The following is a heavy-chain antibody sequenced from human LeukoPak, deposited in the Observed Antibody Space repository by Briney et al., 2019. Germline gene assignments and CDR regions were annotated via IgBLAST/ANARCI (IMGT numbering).Heavy chain of an antibody. J-gene: IGHJ4*02. Sequence: ASVKVSCKASGYTFTGYYMHWVRQAPGQGLEWMGWINPNSGGTNYAQQFQGRVTMTRDTSISTAYMELSRLRSDDTAVYYCARGAYYYDSSGYPIDYWGQGTLVTVSS. CDR1: GYTFTGYY. CDR3: ARGAYYYDSSGYPIDY. CDR2: INPNSGGT. V-gene: IGHV1-2*02. D-gene: IGHD3-22*01.